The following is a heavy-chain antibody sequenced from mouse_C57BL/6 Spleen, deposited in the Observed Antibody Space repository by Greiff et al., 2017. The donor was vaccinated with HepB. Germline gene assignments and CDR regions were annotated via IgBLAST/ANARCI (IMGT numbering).Heavy chain of an antibody. V-gene: IGHV5-6*02. CDR3: ARRWPYYFDY. CDR1: GFTFSSYG. CDR2: ISSGGSYT. J-gene: IGHJ2*01. Sequence: EVKLVESGGDLVKPGGSLKLSCAASGFTFSSYGMSWVRQTPDKRLEWVATISSGGSYTYYPDSVKGRFTISRDNAKNTLYLQMSSLKSEDTAMYYCARRWPYYFDYWGQGTTLTVSS.